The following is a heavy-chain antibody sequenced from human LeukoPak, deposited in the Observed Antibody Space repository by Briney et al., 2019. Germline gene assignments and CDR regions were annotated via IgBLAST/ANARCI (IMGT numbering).Heavy chain of an antibody. CDR2: ISYDGSNK. D-gene: IGHD5-12*01. CDR3: ARDRGYSGYDSLDY. Sequence: GGSLRLSCAASGFTFTIYAMHWVRQAPGKGLEWVAVISYDGSNKYYADSVKGRFTISRDSSRNTLYLQMNCLRAEDTAVYYCARDRGYSGYDSLDYWGQGTLVTVSS. V-gene: IGHV3-30*01. J-gene: IGHJ4*02. CDR1: GFTFTIYA.